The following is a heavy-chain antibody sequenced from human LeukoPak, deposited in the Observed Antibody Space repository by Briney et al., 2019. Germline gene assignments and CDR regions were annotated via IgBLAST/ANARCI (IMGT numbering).Heavy chain of an antibody. CDR2: IIPIFGTA. CDR3: ARGGVNFYWLLYGGFDY. Sequence: GSSVKVSCKASGGTFSSYAISWVRQAPGQGLEWMGGIIPIFGTANYAQKFQGRVTITADESTSTAYMELSSLRSEDTAVYYCARGGVNFYWLLYGGFDYWGQGTLVTVSS. D-gene: IGHD3-9*01. V-gene: IGHV1-69*01. CDR1: GGTFSSYA. J-gene: IGHJ4*02.